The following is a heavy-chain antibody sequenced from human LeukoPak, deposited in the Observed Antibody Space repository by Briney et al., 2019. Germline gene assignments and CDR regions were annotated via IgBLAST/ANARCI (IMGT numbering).Heavy chain of an antibody. CDR1: GGSISSYY. CDR3: ARGPLIEYYDFDY. CDR2: IYYSGST. J-gene: IGHJ4*02. Sequence: PSETLSLTCSVSGGSISSYYWNWIRQPPGKGLEWIGYIYYSGSTNYNPSLKSRVTISVDTSKNQFSLKLSSVTAADTAVYYCARGPLIEYYDFDYWGQGTLVTVSS. D-gene: IGHD3-10*01. V-gene: IGHV4-59*01.